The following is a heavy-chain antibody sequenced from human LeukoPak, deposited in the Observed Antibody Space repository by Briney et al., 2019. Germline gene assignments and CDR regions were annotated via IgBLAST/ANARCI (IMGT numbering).Heavy chain of an antibody. D-gene: IGHD6-13*01. V-gene: IGHV3-21*01. CDR1: GFTFSSYS. CDR3: ARARAADSHFDY. CDR2: ISSSSSYI. J-gene: IGHJ4*02. Sequence: GGSLRLSCAASGFTFSSYSMNWVRQAPWKGLEWVSSISSSSSYIYYADSVKGRFTISRDNAKNSLYLQMNSLRAEDTAVYYCARARAADSHFDYWGQGTLVTVSS.